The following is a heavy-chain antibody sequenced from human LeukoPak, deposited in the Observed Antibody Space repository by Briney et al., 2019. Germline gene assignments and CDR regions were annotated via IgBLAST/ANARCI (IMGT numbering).Heavy chain of an antibody. CDR3: ARVKYSYGFWDD. CDR1: GFMFNICW. V-gene: IGHV3-7*01. CDR2: IKYDGSET. J-gene: IGHJ4*02. Sequence: GGSLRLSCAASGFMFNICWMSWVRQAPGKGPEWVANIKYDGSETYYVDSVKGRFTISRDNARNSVYFQMNSLRVEDTAVYYCARVKYSYGFWDDWGQGTLVAVSS. D-gene: IGHD3/OR15-3a*01.